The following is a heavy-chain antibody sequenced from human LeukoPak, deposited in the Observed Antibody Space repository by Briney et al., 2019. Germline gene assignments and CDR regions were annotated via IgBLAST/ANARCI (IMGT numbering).Heavy chain of an antibody. D-gene: IGHD4-17*01. V-gene: IGHV3-30*02. CDR3: ARGDDYGSNTRLPKFNWFDP. Sequence: GGSLRLSCVASGFSFKTDGMHWVRQAPGKGPEWVAFIRHDGSLIYYAESAKGRFTISRDNSKNTLYLQMNSLRPDDTAVYYCARGDDYGSNTRLPKFNWFDPWGQESLVTVSS. J-gene: IGHJ5*02. CDR2: IRHDGSLI. CDR1: GFSFKTDG.